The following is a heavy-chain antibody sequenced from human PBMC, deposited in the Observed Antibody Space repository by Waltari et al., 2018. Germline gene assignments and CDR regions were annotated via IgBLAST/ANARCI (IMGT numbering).Heavy chain of an antibody. V-gene: IGHV3-30*18. J-gene: IGHJ6*02. Sequence: QVQLVESGGGVVKPGRSMSLSCSAYGLVFCSYGMHWVHEAPGKGLEWVAIISDDGTNKYYADSVKGRFTISRDNSKNTVSLEMNSLRAEDTAVYYCAKDILYDSLRRDIYHGVDVWGQGTTVTVSS. CDR3: AKDILYDSLRRDIYHGVDV. CDR2: ISDDGTNK. CDR1: GLVFCSYG. D-gene: IGHD3-22*01.